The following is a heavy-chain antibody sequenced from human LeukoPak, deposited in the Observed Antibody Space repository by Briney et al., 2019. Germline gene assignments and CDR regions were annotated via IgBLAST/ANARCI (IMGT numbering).Heavy chain of an antibody. CDR1: GFTFSNYA. Sequence: GGSLRLSCVASGFTFSNYAMSWVRQAPGKGLECVSSISGSGGGTYYADSVTGRFTISRDNSENTLYLQGNSLRAEDTAVYYCAKIMGTESPLTLRHGMDVWGQGTTVTVSS. J-gene: IGHJ6*02. D-gene: IGHD2-8*01. CDR3: AKIMGTESPLTLRHGMDV. CDR2: ISGSGGGT. V-gene: IGHV3-23*01.